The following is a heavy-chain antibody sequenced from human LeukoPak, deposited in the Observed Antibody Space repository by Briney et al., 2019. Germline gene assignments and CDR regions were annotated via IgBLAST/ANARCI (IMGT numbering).Heavy chain of an antibody. J-gene: IGHJ5*02. V-gene: IGHV1-18*01. Sequence: ASVKVSFKASGYTFTIYGISWVRQAPGQGLEWMGWISAYNGNTNYAQKLQGRVTMTTDTSTSTAYMELRSLRSDDTAVYYCARALRRYWFDPWGQGTLVTVSS. CDR1: GYTFTIYG. CDR2: ISAYNGNT. CDR3: ARALRRYWFDP.